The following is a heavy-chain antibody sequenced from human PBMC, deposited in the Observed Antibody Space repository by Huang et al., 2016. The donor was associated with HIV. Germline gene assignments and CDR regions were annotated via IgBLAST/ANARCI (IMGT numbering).Heavy chain of an antibody. V-gene: IGHV4-34*02. CDR1: GGSFTGNY. D-gene: IGHD3-3*01. J-gene: IGHJ6*02. CDR2: VNDGGAT. CDR3: ARQWTILEWLLGLDV. Sequence: QMQLQQRGAGLLKPSETLSLTCGVSGGSFTGNYLTWIRQAPGKGLEWIGEVNDGGATNYTRSLKGRVTISLDKSNRELSLNLRSVTAADKAVYYCARQWTILEWLLGLDVWGQGTTVIVSS.